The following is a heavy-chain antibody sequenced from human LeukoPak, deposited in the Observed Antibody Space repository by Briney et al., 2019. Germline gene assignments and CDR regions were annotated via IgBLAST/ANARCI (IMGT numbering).Heavy chain of an antibody. CDR1: GFTFSSYE. CDR2: ISWNSGSI. CDR3: AKDIHGIAGAFDI. D-gene: IGHD1-26*01. Sequence: GGSLRLSCAASGFTFSSYEMNWVRQAPGKGLEWVSGISWNSGSIGYADSVKGRFTISRDNAKNSLYLQMNSLRAEDTALYYCAKDIHGIAGAFDIWGQGTMVTVSS. V-gene: IGHV3-9*01. J-gene: IGHJ3*02.